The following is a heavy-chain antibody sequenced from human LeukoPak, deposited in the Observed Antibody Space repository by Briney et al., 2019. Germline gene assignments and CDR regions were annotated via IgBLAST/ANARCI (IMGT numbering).Heavy chain of an antibody. D-gene: IGHD3-3*01. V-gene: IGHV4-34*01. CDR3: ARGGFWSGYHHFDY. CDR1: GGSFSGYY. Sequence: SETLSLTCAVYGGSFSGYYWSWIRQPPGKGLEGIGEINHSGSTNYNPSLKSRVTISVDTSKNQFSLKLSSVTAADTAVYYCARGGFWSGYHHFDYWGQGTLVTVSS. J-gene: IGHJ4*02. CDR2: INHSGST.